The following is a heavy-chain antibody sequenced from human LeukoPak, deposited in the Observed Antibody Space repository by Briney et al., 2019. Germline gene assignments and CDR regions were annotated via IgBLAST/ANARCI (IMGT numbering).Heavy chain of an antibody. V-gene: IGHV2-5*02. CDR2: IYWDDDK. J-gene: IGHJ4*02. D-gene: IGHD3-22*01. CDR3: AQSKSYYGTSGYDFDS. Sequence: SGPALVKPTQTLTLTCTFSGFSLSTSGVGVDWIRQPPGKALEWLAVIYWDDDKRYSPSLKSRLTITGGTSNNQVVLTMTNMDPVDTATYYCAQSKSYYGTSGYDFDSWGQGTLVTVSS. CDR1: GFSLSTSGVG.